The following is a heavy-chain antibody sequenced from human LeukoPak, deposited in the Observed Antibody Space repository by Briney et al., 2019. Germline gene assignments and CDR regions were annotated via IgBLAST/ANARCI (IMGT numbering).Heavy chain of an antibody. D-gene: IGHD5-24*01. Sequence: GGSLRLSCAASGFIFSSYAMHWVRQAPGKGLEWVAVISYDGSNKYYADSVKGRFTISRDNSKNTLYLQMNSLRAEDTAVYYCARDSGDGYNPQGNFDYWGQGTLVTVSS. CDR2: ISYDGSNK. CDR1: GFIFSSYA. J-gene: IGHJ4*02. V-gene: IGHV3-30-3*01. CDR3: ARDSGDGYNPQGNFDY.